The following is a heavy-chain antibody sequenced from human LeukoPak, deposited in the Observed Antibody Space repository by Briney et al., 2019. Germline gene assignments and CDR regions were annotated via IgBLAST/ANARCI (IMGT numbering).Heavy chain of an antibody. CDR1: GFTFSSYG. V-gene: IGHV3-33*01. D-gene: IGHD2-2*01. CDR3: AREEGYCSNTSCSTFGMDV. Sequence: QSGGSLRLSCAASGFTFSSYGMHWVRQAPGKGLEWVAVIWYDGSNKYYADSVKGRFTISRDNSKNTLYLQMNSLRAEDTAVYYCAREEGYCSNTSCSTFGMDVWGQGTTVTVSS. CDR2: IWYDGSNK. J-gene: IGHJ6*02.